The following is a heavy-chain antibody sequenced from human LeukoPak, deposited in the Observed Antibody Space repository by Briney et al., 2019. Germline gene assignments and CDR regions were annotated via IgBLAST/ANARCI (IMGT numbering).Heavy chain of an antibody. CDR2: ISVYNDNR. J-gene: IGHJ4*02. Sequence: ASVKVSCKTSGYSENFYGITWVRQVAGQGLEWMGWISVYNDNRNYAQRLQGRVTMTTDTSTSTAYLELRSLRSDDTAVYYCARDHSSSGQLFDYWGQGTLVTVSS. V-gene: IGHV1-18*01. CDR1: GYSENFYG. CDR3: ARDHSSSGQLFDY. D-gene: IGHD6-25*01.